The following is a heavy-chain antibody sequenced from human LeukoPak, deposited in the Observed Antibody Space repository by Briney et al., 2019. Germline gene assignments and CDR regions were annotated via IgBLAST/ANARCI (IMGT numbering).Heavy chain of an antibody. CDR3: ASSTSTYYYYYYGMDV. J-gene: IGHJ6*02. CDR1: GGSISTYY. CDR2: IYYSGST. V-gene: IGHV4-59*08. D-gene: IGHD2-2*01. Sequence: SETLSVTCTVSGGSISTYYWSWIRQPPGKGLEWIGYIYYSGSTNYNPSLKSRVTISVDTSKNQFSLKLSSVTAADTAVYYCASSTSTYYYYYYGMDVWGQGTTVTVSS.